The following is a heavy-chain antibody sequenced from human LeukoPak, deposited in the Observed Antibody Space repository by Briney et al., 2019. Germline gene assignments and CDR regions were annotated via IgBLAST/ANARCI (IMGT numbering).Heavy chain of an antibody. J-gene: IGHJ4*02. CDR3: ARHQARQWQAPFDY. CDR2: IYYSGST. CDR1: GGSISSYY. V-gene: IGHV4-59*08. Sequence: PSETLSLTCTVSGGSISSYYWSWIRQPPGKGLEWIGYIYYSGSTNYNPSLKSRVTISVDTSKNQFSLKLSSVTAADTAVYYCARHQARQWQAPFDYWGQGTLVTVSS. D-gene: IGHD6-19*01.